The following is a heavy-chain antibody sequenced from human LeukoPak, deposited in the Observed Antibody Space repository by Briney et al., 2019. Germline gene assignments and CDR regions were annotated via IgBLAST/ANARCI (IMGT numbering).Heavy chain of an antibody. J-gene: IGHJ6*02. V-gene: IGHV3-9*01. CDR1: GFTFDDYA. CDR2: ISWNSGSI. D-gene: IGHD2-2*01. CDR3: ARGGYCSSTSCYENYYYGMDV. Sequence: GRSLRLSCAASGFTFDDYAMHWVRQPPGKGLEWVSGISWNSGSIGYADSVKGRFTISRDNAKNSLCLQMNSLRAEDTAVYYCARGGYCSSTSCYENYYYGMDVWGQGTTVTVSS.